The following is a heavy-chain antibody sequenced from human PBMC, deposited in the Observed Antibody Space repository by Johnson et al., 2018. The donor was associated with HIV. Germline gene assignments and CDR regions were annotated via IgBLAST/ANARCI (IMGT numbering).Heavy chain of an antibody. J-gene: IGHJ3*02. CDR3: ARDMRWSKAFDI. D-gene: IGHD3-3*01. V-gene: IGHV3-20*04. CDR1: GFTFDDYG. CDR2: MNWNGGST. Sequence: VQLVESGGGVVRPGGSLRLSCAASGFTFDDYGMSWVRPAPGKGLEWVPGMNWNGGSTGYADSVKGRFTISRDNAKNSLYLQMNSLRAEDTALYYCARDMRWSKAFDIWGQGTMVTVSS.